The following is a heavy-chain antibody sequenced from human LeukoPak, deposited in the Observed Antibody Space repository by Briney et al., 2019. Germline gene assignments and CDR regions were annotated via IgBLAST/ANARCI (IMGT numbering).Heavy chain of an antibody. Sequence: GGSLRLSCAASGFTFSTHWMHWVRQAPGKGLVWVSRIIGDGSATSYAESVKGRFTISGDKAKNSLYLQMNSLRVEDTAVYYCARDTKYAFDNWGQGTLVTVSS. CDR3: ARDTKYAFDN. V-gene: IGHV3-74*01. J-gene: IGHJ4*02. CDR1: GFTFSTHW. D-gene: IGHD2-2*01. CDR2: IIGDGSAT.